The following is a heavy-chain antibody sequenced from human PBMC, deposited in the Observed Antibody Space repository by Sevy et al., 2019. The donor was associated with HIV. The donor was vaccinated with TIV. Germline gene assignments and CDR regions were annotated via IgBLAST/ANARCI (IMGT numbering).Heavy chain of an antibody. CDR2: INPKSGGT. J-gene: IGHJ6*02. Sequence: ASVKVPCKASGYTFTDYYIHWVRQAPGQGLEWMGWINPKSGGTNYAQKFHGRFTMTRGTSISTAYMDLRRLRSDDTAVYYCARVVEPAGIDPYYYGVDVWGPGATVTVSS. D-gene: IGHD2-2*02. CDR3: ARVVEPAGIDPYYYGVDV. V-gene: IGHV1-2*02. CDR1: GYTFTDYY.